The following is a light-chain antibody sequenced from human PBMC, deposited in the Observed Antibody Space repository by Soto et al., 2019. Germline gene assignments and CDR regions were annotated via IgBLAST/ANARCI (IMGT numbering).Light chain of an antibody. CDR2: EVT. CDR3: ASYAGTKLFV. CDR1: SSDVGFYNF. Sequence: QSALTQPRSASGSPGQSLTISCTGTSSDVGFYNFVSWYQQRPGKAPKLVIYEVTKRPSGVPDRFSGSKSGSTASLTVSGLQADDEADYYCASYAGTKLFVFGSGTKVTVL. V-gene: IGLV2-8*01. J-gene: IGLJ1*01.